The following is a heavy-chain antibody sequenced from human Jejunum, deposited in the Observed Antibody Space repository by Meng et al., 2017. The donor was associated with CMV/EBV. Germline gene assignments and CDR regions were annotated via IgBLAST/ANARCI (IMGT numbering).Heavy chain of an antibody. D-gene: IGHD5-24*01. CDR2: IYHKGHT. Sequence: VQLQGPSPGPVVPSQTLSLTCTVSGGSIASDDYWWSWIRQPPGKGLEWIGYIYHKGHTYYNPSLRSRISISVDTSKNQFSLRLNSVTAADTAVYYCARDKAGYKNCDSWGQGTLVTVSS. J-gene: IGHJ5*01. CDR3: ARDKAGYKNCDS. CDR1: GGSIASDDYW. V-gene: IGHV4-30-4*08.